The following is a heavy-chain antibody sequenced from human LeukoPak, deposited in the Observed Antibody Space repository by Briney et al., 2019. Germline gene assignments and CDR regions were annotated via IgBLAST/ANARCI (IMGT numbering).Heavy chain of an antibody. J-gene: IGHJ4*02. CDR3: ARGLPLTGYYFDY. D-gene: IGHD3-9*01. V-gene: IGHV1-69*13. CDR1: GGTFSSYA. Sequence: ASVKVSCKASGGTFSSYAISWVRQAPGQGLEWMGGIIPIFGTANYAQKFQGRVTITADESTSIAYMELSSLRSEDTAVYYCARGLPLTGYYFDYWGQGTLVTVSS. CDR2: IIPIFGTA.